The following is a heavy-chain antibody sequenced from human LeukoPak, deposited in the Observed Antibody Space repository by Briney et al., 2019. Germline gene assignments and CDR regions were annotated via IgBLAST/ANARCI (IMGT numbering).Heavy chain of an antibody. V-gene: IGHV1-46*01. CDR1: GYTFTSYY. D-gene: IGHD3-3*01. CDR2: INPSGGST. CDR3: ARDDHYDFWSGYHDAFDI. J-gene: IGHJ3*02. Sequence: ASVKVSCKASGYTFTSYYMHWVRQAPGQGLEWMGLINPSGGSTSYAQKFQGRVTMTRDTSTSTVYMELSSLRSDDTAVYYCARDDHYDFWSGYHDAFDIWGQGTMVTVSS.